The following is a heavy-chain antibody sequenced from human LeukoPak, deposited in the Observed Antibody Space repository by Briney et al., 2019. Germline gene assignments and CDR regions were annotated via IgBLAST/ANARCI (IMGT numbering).Heavy chain of an antibody. Sequence: SETLSLTCAVSGYSISSGYYWGWIRQPPGKGLEWIGSIYHSGSTYYNPSLKSRVTISVDTSKNQFSLKLSSVTAADTAVYYCARLISGSSGYYHYYYYYYYMDVWGKGPTVTVSS. CDR1: GYSISSGYY. CDR2: IYHSGST. D-gene: IGHD3-22*01. J-gene: IGHJ6*03. CDR3: ARLISGSSGYYHYYYYYYYMDV. V-gene: IGHV4-38-2*01.